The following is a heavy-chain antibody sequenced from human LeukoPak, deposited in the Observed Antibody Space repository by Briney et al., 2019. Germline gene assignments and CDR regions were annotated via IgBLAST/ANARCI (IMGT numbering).Heavy chain of an antibody. D-gene: IGHD6-19*01. CDR2: ISYDGSNK. CDR3: AKLSGYSSGWYGSQSGDY. V-gene: IGHV3-30*18. J-gene: IGHJ4*02. Sequence: GGSLRLSCAASGFTFSSYGMHWVRQAPGKGLEWVAVISYDGSNKYYADSVKGRFTISRDNSKNTLYLQMNSLRAEDTAVYYCAKLSGYSSGWYGSQSGDYWGQGTLVTASS. CDR1: GFTFSSYG.